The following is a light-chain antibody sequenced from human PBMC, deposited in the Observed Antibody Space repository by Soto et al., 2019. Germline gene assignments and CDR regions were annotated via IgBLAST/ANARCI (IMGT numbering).Light chain of an antibody. J-gene: IGKJ3*01. CDR2: GAS. V-gene: IGKV3-20*01. Sequence: EIVLTQSPGTLYLSPGERATLSCRASQSISSSYLAWYQQKPGQAPRLLVYGASSRATGIPDRFSGSGSGTAFTPTISRLEPEDFAVYYCQQYGSSRFTLGPGTKVYLK. CDR1: QSISSSY. CDR3: QQYGSSRFT.